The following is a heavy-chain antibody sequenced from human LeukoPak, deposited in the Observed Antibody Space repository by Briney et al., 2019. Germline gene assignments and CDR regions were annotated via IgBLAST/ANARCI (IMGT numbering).Heavy chain of an antibody. J-gene: IGHJ4*02. D-gene: IGHD6-13*01. CDR2: ISAYNGNI. Sequence: ASVKVSCKASGYTFTSYGIIWVRQAPGQGLEWMGWISAYNGNINYAQKLQGRVTMTTDTSTSTAYMELRSLRSDDTALYYCARQNSYSSSWSFFDYWGQGTLVTVSS. CDR1: GYTFTSYG. V-gene: IGHV1-18*01. CDR3: ARQNSYSSSWSFFDY.